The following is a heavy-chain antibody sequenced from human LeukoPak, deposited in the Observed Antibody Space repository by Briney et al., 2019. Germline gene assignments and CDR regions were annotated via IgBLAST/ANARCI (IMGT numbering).Heavy chain of an antibody. D-gene: IGHD6-6*01. CDR3: ARLPKYSRPLDY. Sequence: ASVKVSCKASGYTFSSYDINWVRQATGQGLEWMGWMNPNSGNTAYAQKFQGRVTMSRDTSISTAYMELSSLRSEDATVYYCARLPKYSRPLDYWGQGTLVTVSS. CDR2: MNPNSGNT. CDR1: GYTFSSYD. J-gene: IGHJ4*02. V-gene: IGHV1-8*02.